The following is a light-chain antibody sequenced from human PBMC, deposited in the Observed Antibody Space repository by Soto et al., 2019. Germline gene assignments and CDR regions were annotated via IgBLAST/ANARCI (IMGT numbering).Light chain of an antibody. V-gene: IGLV2-18*01. CDR2: EVS. CDR3: SLYTSSSPFV. Sequence: QSVLTQPPSVSGSPGQSVTISCTGTSSDVGSYNRVSWYQQSPGTAPKLMIYEVSNRPSGVSDRFSGSKSGNTASLTISGLQAEDEADYYCSLYTSSSPFVFGTGTKVTVL. CDR1: SSDVGSYNR. J-gene: IGLJ1*01.